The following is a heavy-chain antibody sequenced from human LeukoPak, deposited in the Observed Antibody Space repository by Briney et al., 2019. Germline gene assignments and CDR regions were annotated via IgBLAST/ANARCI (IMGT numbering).Heavy chain of an antibody. CDR2: ISSSGSTI. D-gene: IGHD3-3*01. CDR1: GFTFSSYE. CDR3: AKDHLYDFWSGYYDY. V-gene: IGHV3-48*03. J-gene: IGHJ4*02. Sequence: GGSLRLSCAASGFTFSSYEMNWVRQAPGKGLEWVSYISSSGSTIYYADSVKGRFTISRDNSKNTLYLQMNSLRAEDTAVYHCAKDHLYDFWSGYYDYWGQGTLVTVSS.